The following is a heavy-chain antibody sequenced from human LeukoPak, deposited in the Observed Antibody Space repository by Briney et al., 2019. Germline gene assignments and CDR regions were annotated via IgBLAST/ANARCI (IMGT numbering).Heavy chain of an antibody. J-gene: IGHJ5*02. V-gene: IGHV1-2*02. CDR2: INPNSGGT. CDR1: GYTFTGYY. CDR3: ARGGWNYPGWFDP. Sequence: ASVKVSGKASGYTFTGYYMHWVRQAPGQGLEWMGWINPNSGGTNYAQKFQGRVTMTRDTSISTAYMELSRLRSDDTAVYYCARGGWNYPGWFDPWGQGTLVTVSS. D-gene: IGHD1-7*01.